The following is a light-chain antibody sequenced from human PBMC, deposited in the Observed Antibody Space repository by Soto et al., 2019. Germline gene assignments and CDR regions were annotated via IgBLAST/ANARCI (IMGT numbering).Light chain of an antibody. CDR2: DAS. J-gene: IGKJ4*01. Sequence: IQLTQSPSSLSASVGDRVTITCRAGQDISSALAWYQQKPGKAPKLLLYDASSLDAGVPSRFSGSGSGTDFTLSITSLRPEDFATYYCQQFNDFPLTLGGGTKVQIK. CDR3: QQFNDFPLT. CDR1: QDISSA. V-gene: IGKV1D-13*01.